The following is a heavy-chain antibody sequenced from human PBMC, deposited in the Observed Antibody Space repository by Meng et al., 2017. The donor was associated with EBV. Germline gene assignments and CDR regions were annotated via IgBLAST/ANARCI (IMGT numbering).Heavy chain of an antibody. Sequence: QVVQSAAGVNQPGSSVQVSCKTSGGPFRYYAISWVRQAPGRGLEWLGGFLPRLGAPNYAQKFHGRVKITADESTSTHYMDLSSLRSEDTAIYYCASESGRGYTPDYWGQGTLVTVSS. D-gene: IGHD3-10*01. CDR3: ASESGRGYTPDY. V-gene: IGHV1-69*01. J-gene: IGHJ4*02. CDR2: FLPRLGAP. CDR1: GGPFRYYA.